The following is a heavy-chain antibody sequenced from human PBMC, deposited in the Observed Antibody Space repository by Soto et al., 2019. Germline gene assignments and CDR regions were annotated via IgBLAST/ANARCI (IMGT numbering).Heavy chain of an antibody. CDR3: TMDSYSTIIIVRFDY. J-gene: IGHJ4*01. Sequence: PGGALRLTRAASGFTFSNASINLVRLAPGKGLEWVGRIKSKTDGGTTDYAEPVKGRFAISRDDSNNMVYLQMYSLKIEDTAVYYCTMDSYSTIIIVRFDYWGHGTLVTVSS. CDR1: GFTFSNAS. D-gene: IGHD3-22*01. CDR2: IKSKTDGGTT. V-gene: IGHV3-15*07.